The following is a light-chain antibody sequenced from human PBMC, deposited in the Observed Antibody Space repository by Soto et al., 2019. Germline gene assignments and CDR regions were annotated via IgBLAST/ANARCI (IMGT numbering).Light chain of an antibody. CDR3: QSYDNGLRAVV. V-gene: IGLV1-47*01. Sequence: QSVLTQPPSASGTPGQRVTISCSGSSSNIGSNYVYWYQQLPGTAPKLLIYRNNQRPSGVPDRFSGSKSGTSASLAISGLRSEDEADYYCQSYDNGLRAVVFGGGTKVTVL. CDR2: RNN. CDR1: SSNIGSNY. J-gene: IGLJ2*01.